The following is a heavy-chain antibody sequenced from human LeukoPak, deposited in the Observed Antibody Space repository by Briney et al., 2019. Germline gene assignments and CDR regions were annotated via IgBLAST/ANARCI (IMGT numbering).Heavy chain of an antibody. CDR1: GGSISSYY. Sequence: PSETLSLTCTVSGGSISSYYWSWIRQPPGKGLEWIGYIYHSGSTYYNPSLKSRVTISVDTSKNQFSLKLSSVTAADTAVYYCVREVGILGYCSSTSCYTIDYWGQGTLVTVSS. V-gene: IGHV4-59*12. CDR2: IYHSGST. J-gene: IGHJ4*02. CDR3: VREVGILGYCSSTSCYTIDY. D-gene: IGHD2-2*02.